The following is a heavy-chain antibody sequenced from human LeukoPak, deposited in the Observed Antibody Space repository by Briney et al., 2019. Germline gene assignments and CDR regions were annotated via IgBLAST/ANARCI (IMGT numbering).Heavy chain of an antibody. D-gene: IGHD3-22*01. CDR1: GFTFSSYW. CDR2: MNNDGTTT. CDR3: AKDGYDSSGHDIAFDY. Sequence: GGSLRLSCAASGFTFSSYWMHWVRQAPGKGLVWVSRMNNDGTTTSYADSVKGRFTISRDNSKNTLYLQMNSLRAEDTAVYYCAKDGYDSSGHDIAFDYWGQGTLVTVSS. V-gene: IGHV3-74*01. J-gene: IGHJ4*02.